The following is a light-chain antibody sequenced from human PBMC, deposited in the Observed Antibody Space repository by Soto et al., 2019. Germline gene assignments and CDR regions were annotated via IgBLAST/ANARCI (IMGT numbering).Light chain of an antibody. CDR3: QKYNSAPPT. CDR1: QGISNY. CDR2: AAS. J-gene: IGKJ2*01. Sequence: DIQMTQSPSSLSPSVGDRVTITCRASQGISNYLAWYQQKPGKVPKLLIYAASTLQSGVPSRFSGSGSETDFTLTISSLQPEDGATYYCQKYNSAPPTFGQGTKLEIK. V-gene: IGKV1-27*01.